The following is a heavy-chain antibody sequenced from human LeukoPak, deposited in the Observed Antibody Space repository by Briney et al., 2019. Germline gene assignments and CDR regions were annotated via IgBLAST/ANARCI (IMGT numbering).Heavy chain of an antibody. CDR1: GFTFSSYS. Sequence: GGSLRLSCAASGFTFSSYSMNWVRQAPGKGLEWVSSISSSSYIYYADSVKGRFTISRDNAKNSLYLQMNSLRAEDTAVYYCASMTTQEYYFDYWGQGTLVTVSS. D-gene: IGHD4-17*01. V-gene: IGHV3-21*01. J-gene: IGHJ4*02. CDR3: ASMTTQEYYFDY. CDR2: ISSSSYI.